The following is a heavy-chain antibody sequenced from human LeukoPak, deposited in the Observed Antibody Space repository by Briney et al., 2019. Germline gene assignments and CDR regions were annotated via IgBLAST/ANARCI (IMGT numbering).Heavy chain of an antibody. J-gene: IGHJ4*02. Sequence: PSETLSLTCTVSGGSISSYYWSWIRQPPGKGLKWIGNIYYSGYTTYSPSLRSRVTISVDTSKNQFSLKLSSVTAADTAVYYCAREMGTTTDYWGQGTLVTVSS. CDR2: IYYSGYT. V-gene: IGHV4-59*01. CDR1: GGSISSYY. CDR3: AREMGTTTDY. D-gene: IGHD1-7*01.